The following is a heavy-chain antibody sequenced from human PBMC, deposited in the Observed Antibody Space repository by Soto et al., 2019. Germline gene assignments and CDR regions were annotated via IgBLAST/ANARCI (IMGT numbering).Heavy chain of an antibody. CDR3: AKEGSGWYGLDYYYYGMDV. Sequence: GGSLRLSCAASGFTFSSYAMSWVRQAPGKGLEWVSAISGRGGSTYYADSVKGRFTISRDNSKNTLYRQMNSLRAEDTAVYYCAKEGSGWYGLDYYYYGMDVWGQGTTVTVSS. CDR2: ISGRGGST. V-gene: IGHV3-23*01. J-gene: IGHJ6*02. D-gene: IGHD6-19*01. CDR1: GFTFSSYA.